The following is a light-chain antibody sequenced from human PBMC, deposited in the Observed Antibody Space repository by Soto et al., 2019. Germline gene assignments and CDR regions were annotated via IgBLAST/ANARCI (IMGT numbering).Light chain of an antibody. CDR3: QQCDSTPQN. V-gene: IGKV1-39*01. CDR2: TTS. CDR1: QSINSH. Sequence: EIQITQSPSSLSASVASTVNLTFRSSQSINSHLNWYQQKPGKPPKLLIHTTSSLQSGVPSRFSGSGTGTDFTLTISSLQPEDFATYYCQQCDSTPQNFGGGTKVDIK. J-gene: IGKJ4*01.